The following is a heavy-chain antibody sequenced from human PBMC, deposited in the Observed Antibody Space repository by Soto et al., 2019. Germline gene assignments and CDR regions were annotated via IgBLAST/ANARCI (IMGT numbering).Heavy chain of an antibody. CDR1: GFTFSSYA. CDR3: ARDRDGIPVNVMDV. D-gene: IGHD1-26*01. J-gene: IGHJ6*02. Sequence: PGGSLRLSCAASGFTFSSYAVHWFRQAPGKGLEWVAVMSSDGNDKYYADSVRGRFTISRDNSKNTLYLQMNSLRPEDTAVYYCARDRDGIPVNVMDVWGQGTTVTVSS. CDR2: MSSDGNDK. V-gene: IGHV3-30-3*01.